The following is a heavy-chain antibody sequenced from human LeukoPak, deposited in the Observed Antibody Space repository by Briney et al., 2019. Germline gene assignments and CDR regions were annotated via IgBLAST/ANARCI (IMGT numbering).Heavy chain of an antibody. V-gene: IGHV4-59*01. CDR2: IYYSGST. Sequence: SETLSLTCTASGGSISSYYWSWIRQPPGKGLEWIGYIYYSGSTNYNPSLKSRVTISVDTSKNQFSLKLSSVTAADTAVYYCAREGGGAAAGESGGNFDYWGQGTLVTVSS. D-gene: IGHD6-13*01. J-gene: IGHJ4*02. CDR3: AREGGGAAAGESGGNFDY. CDR1: GGSISSYY.